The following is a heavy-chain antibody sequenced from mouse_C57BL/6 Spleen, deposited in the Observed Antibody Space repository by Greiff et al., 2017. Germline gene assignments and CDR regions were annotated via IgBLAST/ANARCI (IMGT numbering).Heavy chain of an antibody. CDR3: ARSYGSSPYYAMDY. Sequence: EVQVVESGPELVKPGASVKISCKASGYSFTGYYMNWVKQSPEKSLEWIGEINPSTGGTTYNQKFKAKATLTVDKSSSTAYMQLKSLTSEDSAVYYCARSYGSSPYYAMDYWGQGTSVTVSS. V-gene: IGHV1-42*01. D-gene: IGHD1-1*01. CDR2: INPSTGGT. J-gene: IGHJ4*01. CDR1: GYSFTGYY.